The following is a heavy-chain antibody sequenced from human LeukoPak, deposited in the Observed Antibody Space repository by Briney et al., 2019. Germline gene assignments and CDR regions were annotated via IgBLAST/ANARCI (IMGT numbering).Heavy chain of an antibody. V-gene: IGHV4-30-2*01. D-gene: IGHD3-16*01. CDR2: IYHSGSK. Sequence: SETLSLTWAVSGGSISSGGYSWSWIRQPPGKGLEWIGYIYHSGSKYYNPSLKSRVTISVDRSKNQFSLKLSSVTAADTAVYYCARMPFGGNWFDPWGQGTLVTVSS. J-gene: IGHJ5*02. CDR1: GGSISSGGYS. CDR3: ARMPFGGNWFDP.